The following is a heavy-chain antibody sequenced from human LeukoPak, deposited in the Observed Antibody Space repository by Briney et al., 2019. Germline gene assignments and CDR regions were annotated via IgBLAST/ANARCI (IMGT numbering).Heavy chain of an antibody. CDR2: IYYSGST. Sequence: PSETLSLTCTVSGGSISSYYWSWIRQPPGKGLEWIGCIYYSGSTNYNPSLKSRVTISVDTSKNQFSLKLSSVTAADTAVYYCARDSTGTTTLDYWGQGTLVTVSS. V-gene: IGHV4-59*01. CDR1: GGSISSYY. J-gene: IGHJ4*02. CDR3: ARDSTGTTTLDY. D-gene: IGHD1-7*01.